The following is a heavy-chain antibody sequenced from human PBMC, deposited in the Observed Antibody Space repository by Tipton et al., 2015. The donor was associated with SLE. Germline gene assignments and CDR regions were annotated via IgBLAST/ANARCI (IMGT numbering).Heavy chain of an antibody. CDR2: MYYSGST. Sequence: TLSLTCTVSGGSISSYYWSWIRQFPGKGLEWIGYMYYSGSTNYNPSLKSRVTISVDTSKNQFSLKLSSVTAADTAVYYCASVPKRGSTWHAEYFQHWGPGTLVTVSS. CDR1: GGSISSYY. D-gene: IGHD6-13*01. J-gene: IGHJ1*01. CDR3: ASVPKRGSTWHAEYFQH. V-gene: IGHV4-59*12.